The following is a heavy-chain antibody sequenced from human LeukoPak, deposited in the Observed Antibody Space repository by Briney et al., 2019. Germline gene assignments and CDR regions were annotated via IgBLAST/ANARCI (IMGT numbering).Heavy chain of an antibody. CDR1: GGSISIYY. V-gene: IGHV4-59*01. CDR3: AREFVAGTDSTLRYYYGMDV. Sequence: PSETLSLTCTVSGGSISIYYWSWIRQPPGKGLEWIGYVYNSENTNYNPSLKSRATISVDTSKNQFSLKLSSVTAADTAVYYCAREFVAGTDSTLRYYYGMDVWGQGTTVTVSS. CDR2: VYNSENT. J-gene: IGHJ6*02. D-gene: IGHD6-19*01.